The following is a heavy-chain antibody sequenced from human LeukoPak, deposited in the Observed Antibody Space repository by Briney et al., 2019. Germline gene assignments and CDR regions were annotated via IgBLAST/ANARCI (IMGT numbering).Heavy chain of an antibody. CDR2: INAGNGNT. J-gene: IGHJ6*02. Sequence: GASVKVSCTASGYTFTSYAMHWVRQAPGQRLEWMGWINAGNGNTKYSQKFQGRVTITRDTSASTAYMELSSLRSEDTAVYYCARFRGNYYGMDVWGQGTTVTVSS. V-gene: IGHV1-3*01. CDR3: ARFRGNYYGMDV. CDR1: GYTFTSYA.